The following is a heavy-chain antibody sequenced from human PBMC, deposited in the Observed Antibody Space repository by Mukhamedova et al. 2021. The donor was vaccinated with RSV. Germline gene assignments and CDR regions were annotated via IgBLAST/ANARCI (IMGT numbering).Heavy chain of an antibody. CDR2: ISRDGSDR. Sequence: MHWVRQAPGKGLEWVAVISRDGSDRFYADSVKGRLTISRDNFENTLYLQMNSLRSEDTGVYFCARDKVVGSAGYMDVWGNGTT. CDR3: ARDKVVGSAGYMDV. V-gene: IGHV3-30*04. D-gene: IGHD3-22*01. J-gene: IGHJ6*03.